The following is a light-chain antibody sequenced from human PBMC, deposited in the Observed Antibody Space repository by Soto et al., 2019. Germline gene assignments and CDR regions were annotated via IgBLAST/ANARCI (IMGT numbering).Light chain of an antibody. CDR2: EVS. Sequence: QSVLTQPPSASGSPGQSVTISCTGTSSDVGGYSYVSWYQQHPGKAPKLMIYEVSKRPSGVPDRFSGSKSGNTASLTISGLQAEDEADYYCSSYTTTNTYVFGTGTKLTVL. CDR3: SSYTTTNTYV. J-gene: IGLJ1*01. CDR1: SSDVGGYSY. V-gene: IGLV2-8*01.